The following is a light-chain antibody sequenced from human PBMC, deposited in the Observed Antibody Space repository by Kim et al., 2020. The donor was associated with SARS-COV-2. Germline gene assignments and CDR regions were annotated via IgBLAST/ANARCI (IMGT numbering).Light chain of an antibody. Sequence: QSITISCTGTSSDVGSYNYVSWYQQHPGKAPKLMIYVVSNRPSGVSNRFSGSKSGNTASLTISGLQAEDEADYYCSSYTRSSTNYVFGTGTKVTGL. J-gene: IGLJ1*01. CDR2: VVS. V-gene: IGLV2-14*03. CDR3: SSYTRSSTNYV. CDR1: SSDVGSYNY.